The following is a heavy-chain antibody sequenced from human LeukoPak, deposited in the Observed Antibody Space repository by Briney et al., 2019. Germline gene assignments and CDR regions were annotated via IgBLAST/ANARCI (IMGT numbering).Heavy chain of an antibody. CDR1: GFTFSSYW. J-gene: IGHJ6*03. V-gene: IGHV3-7*01. D-gene: IGHD2-21*01. CDR2: IKQDGSEK. Sequence: GGSLRLSCAASGFTFSSYWMSWVRQAPGKGLEWVANIKQDGSEKYYVDSVKGRFTISRDNSKNTLYLQMNSLRAEDTAVYYCARDVAYSEYYYYYMDVWGKGTTVTVSS. CDR3: ARDVAYSEYYYYYMDV.